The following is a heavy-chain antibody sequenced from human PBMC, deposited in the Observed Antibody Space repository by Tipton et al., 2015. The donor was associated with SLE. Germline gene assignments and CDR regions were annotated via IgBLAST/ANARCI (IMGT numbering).Heavy chain of an antibody. CDR3: ARGKTAMAPFDY. CDR1: GFTFDDYA. CDR2: ISWNSGSI. D-gene: IGHD5-18*01. J-gene: IGHJ4*02. Sequence: SLRLSCAASGFTFDDYAMHWVRQAPGKGLEWVSGISWNSGSIGYADSVKGRFTISRDNAKNSLYLQMNSLRAEDTALYYCARGKTAMAPFDYWGQGTLVTVSS. V-gene: IGHV3-9*01.